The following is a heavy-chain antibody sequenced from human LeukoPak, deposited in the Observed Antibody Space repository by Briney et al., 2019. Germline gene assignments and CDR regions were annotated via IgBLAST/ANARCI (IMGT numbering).Heavy chain of an antibody. J-gene: IGHJ6*03. CDR1: GYTFTGYY. D-gene: IGHD2-2*01. CDR2: VNPNSGGT. V-gene: IGHV1-2*02. Sequence: ASVKVSCKASGYTFTGYYMHWVRQAPRQGLEWMGWVNPNSGGTNYAQKFQGRVTMTRDTSISTAYMELSRLRSDDTAVYYCARVLSPEYQLLSSLTDYYMDVWGKGTTVTVSS. CDR3: ARVLSPEYQLLSSLTDYYMDV.